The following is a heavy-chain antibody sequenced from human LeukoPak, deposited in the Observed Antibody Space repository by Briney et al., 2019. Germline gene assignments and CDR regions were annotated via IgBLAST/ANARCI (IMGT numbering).Heavy chain of an antibody. CDR3: VKDWGVLPDYTADGFDI. CDR2: IRPDGSNE. J-gene: IGHJ3*02. D-gene: IGHD3-10*01. Sequence: GRSLRLSCAASGFTFISYSMHWLRQAPCKGLEWVAFIRPDGSNEYYAASVRGRFAISRDNSQNTLHLQMNSLRLEDTAVYYCVKDWGVLPDYTADGFDIWGPGTMVTVSS. V-gene: IGHV3-30*09. CDR1: GFTFISYS.